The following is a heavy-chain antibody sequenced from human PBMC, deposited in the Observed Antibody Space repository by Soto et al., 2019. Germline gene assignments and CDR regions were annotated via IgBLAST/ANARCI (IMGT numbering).Heavy chain of an antibody. CDR1: GFIVSSNY. Sequence: EVQLVETGGGLIQPGGSLRLSCAASGFIVSSNYMSWVRQAPGKGLEWVSIIYSGGSTFYADSVEGRFTISRDNSKNTLYLQMNSLRAEDTVVYYCAAAGNSYFDYWGQGTLVTVSS. J-gene: IGHJ4*02. CDR2: IYSGGST. D-gene: IGHD6-13*01. V-gene: IGHV3-53*02. CDR3: AAAGNSYFDY.